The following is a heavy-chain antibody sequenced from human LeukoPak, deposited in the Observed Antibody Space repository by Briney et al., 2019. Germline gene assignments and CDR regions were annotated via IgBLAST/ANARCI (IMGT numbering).Heavy chain of an antibody. J-gene: IGHJ4*02. D-gene: IGHD6-13*01. CDR3: ARDQVAAIQSSSWAPQMDY. V-gene: IGHV3-30-3*01. Sequence: PGGSLRLSCAASGFTFSSYAMHWVRQAPGKGLEWVAVISYDGSNKYYADSVKGRFTISRDNSKNTLYLQMNSLRAEDTAVYYCARDQVAAIQSSSWAPQMDYWGQGTLVTVSS. CDR2: ISYDGSNK. CDR1: GFTFSSYA.